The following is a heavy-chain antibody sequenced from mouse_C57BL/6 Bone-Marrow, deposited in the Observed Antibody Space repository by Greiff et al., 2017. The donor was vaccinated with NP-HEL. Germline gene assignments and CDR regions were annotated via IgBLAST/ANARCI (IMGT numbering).Heavy chain of an antibody. CDR2: IDPENGDT. D-gene: IGHD1-1*01. CDR1: GFNIKDDY. J-gene: IGHJ1*03. CDR3: TTAPYYGSSEWYFDV. V-gene: IGHV14-4*01. Sequence: EVQRVESGAELVRPGASVKLSCTASGFNIKDDYMHWVKQRPEQGLEWIGWIDPENGDTEYASKFQGKATITADTSSNTAYLQLSSLTSEDTAVYYCTTAPYYGSSEWYFDVWGTGTTVTVSS.